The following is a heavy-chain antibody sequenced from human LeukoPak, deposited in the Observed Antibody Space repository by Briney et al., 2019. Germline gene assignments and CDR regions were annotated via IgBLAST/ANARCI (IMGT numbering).Heavy chain of an antibody. D-gene: IGHD7-27*01. CDR1: GFTFSSYS. Sequence: GGSLRLSCAASGFTFSSYSMNWVRQAPGKGLEWVANIKQDGSEKYYVDSVKGRFTISRDNAKNSLYLQMNSLRAEDTAVYYCAKDQTGEDAFDIWGQGTMVTVSS. CDR3: AKDQTGEDAFDI. V-gene: IGHV3-7*01. CDR2: IKQDGSEK. J-gene: IGHJ3*02.